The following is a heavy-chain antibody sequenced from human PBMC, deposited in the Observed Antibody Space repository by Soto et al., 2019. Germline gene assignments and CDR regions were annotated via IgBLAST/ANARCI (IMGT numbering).Heavy chain of an antibody. CDR1: GFTFSSYT. D-gene: IGHD3-22*01. J-gene: IGHJ6*02. Sequence: QVQLVESGGGVVQPGRSLRLSCEASGFTFSSYTMHWVRQAPGKGLQWVALISHDGNNKYYADSVKGRFTLSRDNSKRTLYLEVNSLRGEDTAVYFCARGAPYASSGSGSLQRYYYSYGLDVWGQGTTVTASS. CDR3: ARGAPYASSGSGSLQRYYYSYGLDV. V-gene: IGHV3-30-3*01. CDR2: ISHDGNNK.